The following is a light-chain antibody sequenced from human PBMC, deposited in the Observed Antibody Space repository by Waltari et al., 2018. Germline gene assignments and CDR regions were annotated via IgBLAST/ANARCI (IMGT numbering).Light chain of an antibody. CDR1: QSVGRS. V-gene: IGKV3-20*01. J-gene: IGKJ1*01. CDR2: GAS. CDR3: QMYVRLPVT. Sequence: ETVLTQSPGTLSFSPGEGATPSCRASQSVGRSLAWYHQKPGRAPRPLISGASMRATGIPDRCTGSGSGTDFSLTISRLEPEDSAVYYCQMYVRLPVTFGQGTKVEI.